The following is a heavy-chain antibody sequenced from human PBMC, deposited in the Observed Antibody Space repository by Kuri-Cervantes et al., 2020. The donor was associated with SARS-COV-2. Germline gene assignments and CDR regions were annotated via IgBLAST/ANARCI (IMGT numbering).Heavy chain of an antibody. D-gene: IGHD3-3*01. CDR1: GFTFNSYS. CDR3: ARRLWSGYSFRYYHYMDV. J-gene: IGHJ6*03. V-gene: IGHV3-21*01. Sequence: GESLKISCAASGFTFNSYSMNWVRQAPGKGLEWVSSISSSSNGYIYYADSVKGRFTVSRDNAKDSLYLQMNSLRTEDTAVYYCARRLWSGYSFRYYHYMDVWGKGTTVTVSS. CDR2: ISSSSNGYI.